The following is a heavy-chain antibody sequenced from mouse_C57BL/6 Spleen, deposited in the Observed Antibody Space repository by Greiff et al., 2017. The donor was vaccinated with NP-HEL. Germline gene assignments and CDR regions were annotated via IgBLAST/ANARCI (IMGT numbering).Heavy chain of an antibody. J-gene: IGHJ4*01. D-gene: IGHD2-4*01. CDR1: GYSITSGYY. CDR3: ARGVYYYDYDDYAMDY. CDR2: ISYDGSN. Sequence: EVKLQESGPGLVKPSQSLSLTCSVTGYSITSGYYWNWIRQFPGNKLEWMGYISYDGSNNYNPSLKNRISITRDTSKNQFFLKLNSVTTEDTATYYCARGVYYYDYDDYAMDYWGQGTSVTVSS. V-gene: IGHV3-6*01.